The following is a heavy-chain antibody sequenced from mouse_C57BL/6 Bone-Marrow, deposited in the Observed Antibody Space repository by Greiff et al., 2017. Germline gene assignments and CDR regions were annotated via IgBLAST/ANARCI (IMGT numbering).Heavy chain of an antibody. D-gene: IGHD4-1*01. J-gene: IGHJ4*01. CDR2: IWSGGST. V-gene: IGHV2-2*01. CDR3: ARPANWDAMDY. CDR1: GFSLTSYG. Sequence: QVQLKESGPGLVQPSQSLSITCTVSGFSLTSYGVHWVRQSPGKGLEWLGVIWSGGSTDYNAAFISRLSISKDNSKSQVFFKMNSLQADDTAIYYCARPANWDAMDYWGQGTSVTVSS.